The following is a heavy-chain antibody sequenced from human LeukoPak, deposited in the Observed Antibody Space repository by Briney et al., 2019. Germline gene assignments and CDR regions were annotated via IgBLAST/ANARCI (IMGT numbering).Heavy chain of an antibody. Sequence: GGSLRLTCAASGFTFSSYAMSWVRQAPGKGLEWVSAISGSGGSTYYADSVKGRFTISRDNSKNTLYLQMNSLRAEGTAVYYCAKLLEWLSDAFDIWGQGTMDTVSS. CDR2: ISGSGGST. D-gene: IGHD3-3*01. CDR1: GFTFSSYA. CDR3: AKLLEWLSDAFDI. J-gene: IGHJ3*02. V-gene: IGHV3-23*01.